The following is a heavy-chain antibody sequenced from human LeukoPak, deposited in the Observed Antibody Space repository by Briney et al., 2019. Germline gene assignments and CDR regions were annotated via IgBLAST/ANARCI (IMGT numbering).Heavy chain of an antibody. D-gene: IGHD3-10*01. CDR2: MNPNSGNT. V-gene: IGHV1-8*01. CDR3: TTRKNGYYYGSGSYSYYFDY. CDR1: GYTFTSYD. J-gene: IGHJ4*02. Sequence: ASVKVSCKASGYTFTSYDINWVRQATGQGLEWMGWMNPNSGNTGYAQKFQGRVTMTRNTSISTAYMELSSLRSEDTAVYYCTTRKNGYYYGSGSYSYYFDYWGQGTLVTVSS.